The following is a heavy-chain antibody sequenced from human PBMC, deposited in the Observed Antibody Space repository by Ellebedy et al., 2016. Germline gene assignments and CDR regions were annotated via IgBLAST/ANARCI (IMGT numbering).Heavy chain of an antibody. CDR1: GYSFISYY. Sequence: ASVKVSCKASGYSFISYYMHWVRQAPGQGLEWMGVINPEGGGTTYAQKFQARLTLTRDTSTRTVYMELSSLRSDDTAVYYCARGRGVLWGYLDYWGQGTLVTVSP. J-gene: IGHJ4*02. CDR3: ARGRGVLWGYLDY. V-gene: IGHV1-46*01. CDR2: INPEGGGT. D-gene: IGHD3-10*01.